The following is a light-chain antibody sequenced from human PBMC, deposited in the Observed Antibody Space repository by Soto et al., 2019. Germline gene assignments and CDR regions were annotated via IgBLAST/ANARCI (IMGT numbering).Light chain of an antibody. Sequence: DILMTQSPSSLSPSVGDRVTITFQASQDISKYLNWYQQKPGKAPKLLIYHSSNLETGVPSRFSGSGSGTDFTLTISSLEPEDFAVYYCQQRSDWITFGQGTRLEIK. V-gene: IGKV1-33*01. CDR3: QQRSDWIT. CDR2: HSS. J-gene: IGKJ5*01. CDR1: QDISKY.